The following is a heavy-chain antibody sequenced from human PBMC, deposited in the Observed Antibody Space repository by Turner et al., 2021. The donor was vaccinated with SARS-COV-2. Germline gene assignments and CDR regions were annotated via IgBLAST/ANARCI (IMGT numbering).Heavy chain of an antibody. V-gene: IGHV4-39*01. CDR2: IYYSGST. CDR3: ARHWEVAAAAYLARFDP. CDR1: GGPISSSSYY. J-gene: IGHJ5*02. D-gene: IGHD6-13*01. Sequence: QLQLQESGPGLVKPSEPLSPTCTVSGGPISSSSYYWGWIRQPPGKGLEWIGSIYYSGSTYYNPSLKSRVTISVDTSKNQFSLKLTSVTAADTAGYFCARHWEVAAAAYLARFDPWGQGTLVTVSS.